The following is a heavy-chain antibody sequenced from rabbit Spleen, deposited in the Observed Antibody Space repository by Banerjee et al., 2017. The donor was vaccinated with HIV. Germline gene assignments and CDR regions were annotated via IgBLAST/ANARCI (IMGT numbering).Heavy chain of an antibody. D-gene: IGHD8-1*01. J-gene: IGHJ6*01. CDR1: GIDFSSNYW. V-gene: IGHV1S45*01. Sequence: EESGGDLVKPEGSLTLTCTASGIDFSSNYWICWVRQAPGKGLEWIACISGSRGITYYANWAKGRLTISKTSSTTVTLQMTGLTAADTATYFCARDTGSSFSSYGMDLWGPGTLVTVS. CDR3: ARDTGSSFSSYGMDL. CDR2: ISGSRGIT.